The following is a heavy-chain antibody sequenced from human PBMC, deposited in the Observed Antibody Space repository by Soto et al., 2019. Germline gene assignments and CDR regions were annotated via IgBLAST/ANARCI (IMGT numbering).Heavy chain of an antibody. CDR3: ASFSSSSVRNWFDP. V-gene: IGHV1-69*01. CDR1: GGTFSSYA. J-gene: IGHJ5*02. Sequence: QVQLVQSGAEVKKPGSSVKVSCKASGGTFSSYAISWVRQAPGQGLEWTGGIIPIFGTANYAQKFQGRVTITADESTSTAYMELSSLRSEDTAVYYCASFSSSSVRNWFDPWGQGTLVTVSS. CDR2: IIPIFGTA. D-gene: IGHD6-6*01.